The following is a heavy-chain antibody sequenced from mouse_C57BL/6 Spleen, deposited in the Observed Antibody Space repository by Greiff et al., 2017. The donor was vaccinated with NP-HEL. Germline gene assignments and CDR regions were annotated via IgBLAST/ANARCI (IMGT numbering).Heavy chain of an antibody. CDR3: ARDRGYEAMDY. Sequence: EVMLVESGGGLVKPGGSLKLSCAASGFTFSSYAMSWVRQTPEKRLEWVATISDGGSYTYYPDNVKGRFTLSRDNAKNNLYLQMSHLTSEDTAMYYCARDRGYEAMDYWGQGTSVTVSS. J-gene: IGHJ4*01. D-gene: IGHD3-1*01. CDR1: GFTFSSYA. CDR2: ISDGGSYT. V-gene: IGHV5-4*01.